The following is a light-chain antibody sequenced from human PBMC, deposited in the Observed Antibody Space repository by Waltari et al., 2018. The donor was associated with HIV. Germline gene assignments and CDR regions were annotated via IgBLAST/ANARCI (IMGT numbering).Light chain of an antibody. Sequence: EIVMTQSPATLSVSPEERITLSCSASQSVINDLAWYQQNPGQAPRLLIYDASTTASCIPARFSGSGSGTEFTLTISSLQSEDFAVYYCQQYKTWPLTFGGGTKVEIK. J-gene: IGKJ4*01. V-gene: IGKV3-15*01. CDR3: QQYKTWPLT. CDR2: DAS. CDR1: QSVIND.